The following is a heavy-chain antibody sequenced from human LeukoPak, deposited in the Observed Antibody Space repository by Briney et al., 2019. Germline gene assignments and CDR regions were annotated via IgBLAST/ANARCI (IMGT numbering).Heavy chain of an antibody. D-gene: IGHD2-2*01. CDR1: GYTFTSYG. V-gene: IGHV1-18*01. CDR3: ARMSCSSTSCSYYYYYGMDV. CDR2: ISAYNGNT. J-gene: IGHJ6*02. Sequence: ASVKVSRKASGYTFTSYGISWVRQAPGQGLEWMGWISAYNGNTNYAQKLQGRVTMTTDTSTSTAYMGLRSLRSDDTAVYYCARMSCSSTSCSYYYYYGMDVWGQGTTVTVSS.